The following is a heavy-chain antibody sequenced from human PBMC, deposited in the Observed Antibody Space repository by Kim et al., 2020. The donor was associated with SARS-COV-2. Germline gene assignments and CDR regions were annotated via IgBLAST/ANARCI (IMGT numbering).Heavy chain of an antibody. Sequence: SLKRRVTISVDTSKNHFSLKLSSVTAADTAVYYCARWGSSSFPSDYGMDVWGQGTTVTVSS. V-gene: IGHV4-39*01. CDR3: ARWGSSSFPSDYGMDV. J-gene: IGHJ6*02. D-gene: IGHD6-6*01.